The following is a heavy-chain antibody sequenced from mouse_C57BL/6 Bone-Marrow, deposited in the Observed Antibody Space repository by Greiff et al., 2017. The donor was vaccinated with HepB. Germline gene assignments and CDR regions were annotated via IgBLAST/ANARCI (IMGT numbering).Heavy chain of an antibody. D-gene: IGHD1-1*01. Sequence: QVQLQQSGAELARPGASVKLSCKASGYTLTSYGISWVKQRTGQGLEWIGEIYPRSGNNYYNEKFKGKATLTADKSSSTAYMELRSLTSEDSAVYFCARWGPYYYGSSCDYFDYWGQGTTLTVSS. CDR2: IYPRSGNN. J-gene: IGHJ2*01. CDR3: ARWGPYYYGSSCDYFDY. V-gene: IGHV1-81*01. CDR1: GYTLTSYG.